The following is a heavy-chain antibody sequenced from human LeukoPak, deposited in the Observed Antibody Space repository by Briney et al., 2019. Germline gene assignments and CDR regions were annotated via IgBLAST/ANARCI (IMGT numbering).Heavy chain of an antibody. D-gene: IGHD4-23*01. CDR1: GGSISSYNW. Sequence: PSGTLSLTCAVSGGSISSYNWWSWVRQHPGKGLEWIGYIFYSGSTYYNPSLKSRVTISVDTSKNQFSLNLNSVTVADTAVYYCASRSPPGKTGYFDYWGQGTLVTVSS. J-gene: IGHJ4*02. CDR3: ASRSPPGKTGYFDY. CDR2: IFYSGST. V-gene: IGHV4-4*02.